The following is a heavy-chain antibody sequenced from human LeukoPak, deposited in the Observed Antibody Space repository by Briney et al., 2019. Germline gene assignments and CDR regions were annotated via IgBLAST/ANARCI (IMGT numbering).Heavy chain of an antibody. CDR1: GYTFTGYY. V-gene: IGHV1-2*02. Sequence: ASVKVSCKASGYTFTGYYMHWVRQAPGQGLEWMGWINPNSGGTNYAQKFQGRVTMTRDTSISTAYMELSRLRSDDTAVYYCARVALYGSGSYYNWFDPWGQGTLVTVSS. CDR3: ARVALYGSGSYYNWFDP. CDR2: INPNSGGT. J-gene: IGHJ5*02. D-gene: IGHD3-10*01.